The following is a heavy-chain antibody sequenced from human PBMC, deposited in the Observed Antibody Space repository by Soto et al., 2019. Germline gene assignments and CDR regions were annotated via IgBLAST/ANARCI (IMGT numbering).Heavy chain of an antibody. J-gene: IGHJ4*02. CDR3: ARDAPSMRVIAAALGFFNY. V-gene: IGHV1-46*01. D-gene: IGHD6-25*01. CDR2: INPSGGST. CDR1: GYTLTSYY. Sequence: ASVKVSCKASGYTLTSYYMHWVRQAPGQGLEWMGIINPSGGSTSYAQKFQGRVTMTRDTSTSTVYMELSSLRSEDTAVYYCARDAPSMRVIAAALGFFNYWGQGTLVTVSS.